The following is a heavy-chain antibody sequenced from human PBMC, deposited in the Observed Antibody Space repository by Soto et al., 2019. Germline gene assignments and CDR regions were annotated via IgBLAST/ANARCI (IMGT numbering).Heavy chain of an antibody. J-gene: IGHJ3*02. CDR1: GYTFTNYA. Sequence: QVQLVQSGAEVKKPGASVKVSCKASGYTFTNYAMHWVRQAPGQRLEWMGWTNAGNGNTKYSQRFQGRVTITRDTSASTAYLELSSLRSEDTAVYFCARGANGVDIWGQGTMVTVSS. D-gene: IGHD1-1*01. CDR2: TNAGNGNT. V-gene: IGHV1-3*01. CDR3: ARGANGVDI.